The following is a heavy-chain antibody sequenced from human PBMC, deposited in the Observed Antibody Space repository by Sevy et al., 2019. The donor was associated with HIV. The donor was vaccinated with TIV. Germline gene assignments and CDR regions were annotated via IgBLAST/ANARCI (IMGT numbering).Heavy chain of an antibody. CDR3: AGSPERRGIGSTYIVVVSQDGMDV. D-gene: IGHD2-15*01. CDR1: GGSFSAYF. J-gene: IGHJ6*02. V-gene: IGHV4-34*01. CDR2: IHHSGVT. Sequence: SETLSLTCAVYGGSFSAYFWTWIRQPPGKGLEWIGEIHHSGVTNYNPTLGGRVSMSVDTSRNQFSLELTSVTAADAAVYYCAGSPERRGIGSTYIVVVSQDGMDVWGQGTTVTVSS.